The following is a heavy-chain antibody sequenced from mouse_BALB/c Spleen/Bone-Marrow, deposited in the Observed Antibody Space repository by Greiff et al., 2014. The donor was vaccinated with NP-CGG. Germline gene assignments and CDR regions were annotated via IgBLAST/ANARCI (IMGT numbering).Heavy chain of an antibody. J-gene: IGHJ1*01. V-gene: IGHV5-15*02. CDR1: GFTFSDYG. CDR3: ARDQVYYYGSSYGYSDV. CDR2: ISNLAYSI. D-gene: IGHD1-1*01. Sequence: EVKLEESGGGLVQPGGSRKLSCAASGFTFSDYGMAWVRQAPGKGPEWVAFISNLAYSIYYADTVTGRFTISRENAKNTLYLEMSSLRSEDTAMYYCARDQVYYYGSSYGYSDVWGAGTTVTVSS.